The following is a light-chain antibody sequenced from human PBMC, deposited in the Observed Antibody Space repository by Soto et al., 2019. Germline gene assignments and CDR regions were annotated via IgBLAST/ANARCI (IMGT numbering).Light chain of an antibody. CDR2: GAS. Sequence: EIVMTQSPATLSVYPGERATLSCRASQSVGSNLAWYQQKPGQAPRLLIYGASTRATGLPARFSGSGSGTDFTLTISSLQSEDSAVYYCQQYNDWPRTFGQGTKVDIK. V-gene: IGKV3-15*01. J-gene: IGKJ1*01. CDR1: QSVGSN. CDR3: QQYNDWPRT.